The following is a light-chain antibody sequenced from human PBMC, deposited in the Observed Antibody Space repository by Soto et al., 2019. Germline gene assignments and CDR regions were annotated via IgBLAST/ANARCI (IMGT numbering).Light chain of an antibody. CDR3: SSYTSSSTWV. CDR1: SSDVGGYNY. J-gene: IGLJ1*01. CDR2: DVS. Sequence: QSALTQPASVSGSPGQSITISCTGTSSDVGGYNYVSWYQQHPGKAPKLMIYDVSNRPSGVSNRFSGSKPGNTASLTISGLQAEDEADYYCSSYTSSSTWVFGTGTKVTVL. V-gene: IGLV2-14*01.